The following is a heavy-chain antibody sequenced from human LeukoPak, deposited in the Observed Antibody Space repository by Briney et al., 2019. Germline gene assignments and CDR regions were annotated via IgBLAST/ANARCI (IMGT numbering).Heavy chain of an antibody. J-gene: IGHJ6*04. CDR2: ISYDGSNK. V-gene: IGHV3-30*04. CDR3: ARDFSYGDYNGYYYYYGMDV. D-gene: IGHD4-17*01. Sequence: GGSLRLSCAASGFTFSSYAMHWVRQAPGRGLEGGAVISYDGSNKYYADSVKGRFTISRDNSKNTLYLQMNSLRAEDTAVYYCARDFSYGDYNGYYYYYGMDVWGKGTTVTVSS. CDR1: GFTFSSYA.